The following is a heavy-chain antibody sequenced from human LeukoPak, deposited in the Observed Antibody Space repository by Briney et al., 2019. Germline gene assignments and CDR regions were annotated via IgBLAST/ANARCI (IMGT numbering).Heavy chain of an antibody. CDR1: GFTFSSYA. Sequence: GRSLRLSCAASGFTFSSYAMHWVRQAPGKGLEWVAVISYDGSNKYYADSVKGRFTISRDNANNSLYLQMSSLRPEDTALYYCVKGNWGDYWGQGALVTVSS. D-gene: IGHD7-27*01. J-gene: IGHJ4*02. V-gene: IGHV3-30*04. CDR2: ISYDGSNK. CDR3: VKGNWGDY.